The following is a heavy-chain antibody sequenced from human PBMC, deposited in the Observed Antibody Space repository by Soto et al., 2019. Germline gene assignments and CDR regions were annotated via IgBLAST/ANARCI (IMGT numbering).Heavy chain of an antibody. CDR1: GFTFSTYA. D-gene: IGHD6-13*01. Sequence: EVQLLESGGGLVQPGGSLRLSCAASGFTFSTYAMSWVRQAPGKGLEWVSGISGSGGSTYYADSVKGRFTISRENSKKTLYLQVNSLRAEDTAVYYCAKEIAAAPYYYGMDVWGHGTTVTVSS. V-gene: IGHV3-23*01. CDR3: AKEIAAAPYYYGMDV. J-gene: IGHJ6*02. CDR2: ISGSGGST.